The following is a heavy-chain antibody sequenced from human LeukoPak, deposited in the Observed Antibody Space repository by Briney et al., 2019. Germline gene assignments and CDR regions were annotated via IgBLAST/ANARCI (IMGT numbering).Heavy chain of an antibody. CDR2: IKEDGSEK. Sequence: GGSLRLSCAASGFTFSSYWMSWVRQAPWKGLEWVANIKEDGSEKFYVDSVKGRFTISRDNAKNSLYLQMNSLRAEDTAVYYCARLESSSWSYFDYWGQGTLVTVSS. CDR1: GFTFSSYW. D-gene: IGHD6-13*01. J-gene: IGHJ4*02. V-gene: IGHV3-7*01. CDR3: ARLESSSWSYFDY.